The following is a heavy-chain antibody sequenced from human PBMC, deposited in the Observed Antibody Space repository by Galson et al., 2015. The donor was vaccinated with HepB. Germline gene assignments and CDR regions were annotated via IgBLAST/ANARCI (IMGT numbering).Heavy chain of an antibody. Sequence: SLRLSCAVSGFTLGNYRMTWVRQAPGKGLEWVAHIKEDGSVKQYAASVKGRFTISRDNAKNSVYLQMNSLSAEVTAVYYCARLIGYYDNSGYGYWGQGTLVTVSS. D-gene: IGHD3-22*01. CDR2: IKEDGSVK. CDR1: GFTLGNYR. J-gene: IGHJ4*02. V-gene: IGHV3-7*03. CDR3: ARLIGYYDNSGYGY.